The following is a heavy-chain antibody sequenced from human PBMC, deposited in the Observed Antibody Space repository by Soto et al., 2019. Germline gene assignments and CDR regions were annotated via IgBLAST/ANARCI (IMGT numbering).Heavy chain of an antibody. CDR2: TYYRSKWYN. J-gene: IGHJ6*02. D-gene: IGHD4-17*01. Sequence: KQSPTLSLTCAISGDSVSSNSAAWNWIRQSPSRGLEWLGRTYYRSKWYNDYAVSVKSRITINPDTSKNQFSLQLNSVTPEDTAVYYCARDRMFTVTTFVGNYYYYGMDVWGQGTTVTVSS. CDR1: GDSVSSNSAA. V-gene: IGHV6-1*01. CDR3: ARDRMFTVTTFVGNYYYYGMDV.